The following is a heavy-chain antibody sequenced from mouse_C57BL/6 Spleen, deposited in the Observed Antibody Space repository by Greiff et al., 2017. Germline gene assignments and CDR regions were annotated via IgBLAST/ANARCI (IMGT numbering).Heavy chain of an antibody. CDR3: ARGRNYFDD. J-gene: IGHJ2*01. Sequence: QVQLQQSGPELVKPGASVKISCKASGYAFSSSWMNWVKQRPGKGLEWIGRIYPGDGDTNYNGKFKGKATLTADKSSSTAYMQLSSLTSEDSAVYFCARGRNYFDDWGQGTTLTVSS. CDR2: IYPGDGDT. CDR1: GYAFSSSW. V-gene: IGHV1-82*01.